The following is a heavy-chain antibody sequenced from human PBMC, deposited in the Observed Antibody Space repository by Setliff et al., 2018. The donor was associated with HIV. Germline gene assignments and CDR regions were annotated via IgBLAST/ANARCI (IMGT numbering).Heavy chain of an antibody. Sequence: ASVKVSCKASNYTLINYGVSWVRQAPGQGLEWMGWIGSYSGYTIYAQKFQDRLTMTTDTSTTTASMELRSLRSYDTAVYYCVRGHCNSDKCWYTWFDPWGQGTLVTSPQ. D-gene: IGHD2-2*01. CDR3: VRGHCNSDKCWYTWFDP. V-gene: IGHV1-18*01. CDR2: IGSYSGYT. J-gene: IGHJ5*02. CDR1: NYTLINYG.